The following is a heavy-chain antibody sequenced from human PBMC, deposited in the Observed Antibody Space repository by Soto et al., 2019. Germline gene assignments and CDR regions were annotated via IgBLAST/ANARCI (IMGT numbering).Heavy chain of an antibody. CDR3: VRHLIETSGSIDY. V-gene: IGHV5-51*01. Sequence: PGESLKISCKGSGYTFTNYWIAWVRQMPGKGLEWMGVIYPADSDTRYSPSFQGQVTISADKSISTAYLQWSSLKASDTAMYYCVRHLIETSGSIDYWGQGTLVTVSS. J-gene: IGHJ4*02. CDR1: GYTFTNYW. CDR2: IYPADSDT. D-gene: IGHD1-26*01.